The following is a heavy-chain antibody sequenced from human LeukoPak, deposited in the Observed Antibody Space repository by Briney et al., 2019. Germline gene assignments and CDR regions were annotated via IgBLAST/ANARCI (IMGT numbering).Heavy chain of an antibody. V-gene: IGHV4-34*01. CDR2: INHSGST. Sequence: SETLSLTCAVYGGSFSGYYWSWIRQPPGKGLEWIGEINHSGSTNYNPSLKSRVTISVDTFKNQFSLKLSSVTAADTAVYYCARHASYGGYYYYYYMGVWGKGTTVTISS. CDR3: ARHASYGGYYYYYYMGV. D-gene: IGHD4/OR15-4a*01. J-gene: IGHJ6*03. CDR1: GGSFSGYY.